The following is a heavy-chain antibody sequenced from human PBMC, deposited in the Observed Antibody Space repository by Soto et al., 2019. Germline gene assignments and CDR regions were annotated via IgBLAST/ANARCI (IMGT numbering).Heavy chain of an antibody. J-gene: IGHJ4*02. CDR1: RFTFSSYI. V-gene: IGHV3-23*01. CDR2: VSSSGGGT. CDR3: AKIGGAPTTVLYYFDY. Sequence: HPGGSLRLSCAASRFTFSSYIMSWVRQAPGKGLEWVSAVSSSGGGTFFADSIKGRFTISRDNSKNTLYLQMNSLRAEDTAIYYCAKIGGAPTTVLYYFDYWGQGTLVTGS. D-gene: IGHD1-26*01.